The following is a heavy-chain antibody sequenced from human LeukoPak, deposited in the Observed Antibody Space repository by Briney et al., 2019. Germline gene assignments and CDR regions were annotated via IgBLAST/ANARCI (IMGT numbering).Heavy chain of an antibody. Sequence: GGSVRLFCAASGFTFSNYWEHWARQATGKGLVWVLRINRDGSTTKYADSVKGRFTVSRDNAKNTLNLQMNSLRAEDTAVYYCARDKKSGESSEIDYWGQGTLVTVSS. V-gene: IGHV3-74*03. J-gene: IGHJ4*02. CDR2: INRDGSTT. CDR1: GFTFSNYW. D-gene: IGHD3-10*01. CDR3: ARDKKSGESSEIDY.